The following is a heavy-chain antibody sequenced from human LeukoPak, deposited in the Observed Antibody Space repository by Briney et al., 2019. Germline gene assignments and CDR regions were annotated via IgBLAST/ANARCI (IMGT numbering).Heavy chain of an antibody. V-gene: IGHV4-59*08. D-gene: IGHD1-14*01. CDR3: ATTTYYYGMDV. CDR1: GGSISSYY. Sequence: PSETLSLTCTVSGGSISSYYWSWIRQPPGKGLEWIGYIYYSGSTNYNPSLKSRVTISVDTSKNQFSLKLSSVTAADTAVYYCATTTYYYGMDVWGQGTTVTVSS. J-gene: IGHJ6*02. CDR2: IYYSGST.